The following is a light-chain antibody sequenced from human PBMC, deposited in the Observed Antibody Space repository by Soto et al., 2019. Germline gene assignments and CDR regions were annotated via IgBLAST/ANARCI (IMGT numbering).Light chain of an antibody. V-gene: IGKV1-39*01. J-gene: IGKJ3*01. Sequence: DIQMTQSPSSLSASVGDRATITCRASQSISSYLNWYQQKPGKAPQLLLYAASSLQSVVPSRFTGSGSGTDFTLTIISLQPDDFATCYYQQSYSTLTFGPGTKVDS. CDR3: QQSYSTLT. CDR1: QSISSY. CDR2: AAS.